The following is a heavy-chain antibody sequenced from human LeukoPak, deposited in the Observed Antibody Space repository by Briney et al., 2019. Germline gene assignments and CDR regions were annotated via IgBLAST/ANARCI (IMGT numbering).Heavy chain of an antibody. CDR1: GFTFSSYA. Sequence: NPGGSLRLSCAASGFTFSSYAMSWVRQAPGKGLEWLGRIKRETDGGTIDYAAPVKGRFTISRDDSRNTLYLQMDSLKIEDTAVYYCTTDRYYDNSELQFQHCGQGTLVTVSS. CDR2: IKRETDGGTI. D-gene: IGHD3-22*01. V-gene: IGHV3-15*01. CDR3: TTDRYYDNSELQFQH. J-gene: IGHJ1*01.